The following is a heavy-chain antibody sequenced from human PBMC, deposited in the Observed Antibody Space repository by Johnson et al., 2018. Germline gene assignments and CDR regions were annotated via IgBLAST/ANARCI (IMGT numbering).Heavy chain of an antibody. V-gene: IGHV3-15*07. Sequence: VQLQESGGGLVKPGESLRLSCAASGFMFSNAYMTWVRQAPGKGLEWVGRIKRKGDGETTDYATPVKGRFTISKDDSKDTLYLQMNSLDMYDTAVDYCTTDSTTKLYYYYYMDVWGKGTTVTVSS. J-gene: IGHJ6*03. D-gene: IGHD2-2*01. CDR1: GFMFSNAY. CDR2: IKRKGDGETT. CDR3: TTDSTTKLYYYYYMDV.